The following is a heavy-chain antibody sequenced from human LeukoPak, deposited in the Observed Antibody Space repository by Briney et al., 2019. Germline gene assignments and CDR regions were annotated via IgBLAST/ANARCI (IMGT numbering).Heavy chain of an antibody. D-gene: IGHD3-22*01. Sequence: SETLSLTCTVSGGPIGSGSYYWSWIRQPAGKGLEWIGRIYTSGSTNYNPSLKSRVTISVDTSKNQFSLKLSSVTAADTAVYYCAGHYYDSSGYYPFFDYWGQGTLVTVSS. CDR3: AGHYYDSSGYYPFFDY. CDR2: IYTSGST. V-gene: IGHV4-61*02. CDR1: GGPIGSGSYY. J-gene: IGHJ4*02.